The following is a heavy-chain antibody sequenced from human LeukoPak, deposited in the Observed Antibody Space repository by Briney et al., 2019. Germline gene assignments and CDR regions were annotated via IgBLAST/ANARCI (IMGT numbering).Heavy chain of an antibody. CDR2: ISSSGSTI. Sequence: PGGSLRLSCAASGFTFSDYYMSWIRQAPGKGLEWVSYISSSGSTIYYADSVKGRFTISRDNAKNSLYLQMNSLRAEDTAVYYCAREGGVPAAIRGAPYYYYYYGTDVWGQGTTVTVSS. D-gene: IGHD2-2*02. CDR3: AREGGVPAAIRGAPYYYYYYGTDV. V-gene: IGHV3-11*01. CDR1: GFTFSDYY. J-gene: IGHJ6*02.